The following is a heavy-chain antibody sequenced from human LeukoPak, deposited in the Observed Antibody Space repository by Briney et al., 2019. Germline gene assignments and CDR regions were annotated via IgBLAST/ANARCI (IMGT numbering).Heavy chain of an antibody. J-gene: IGHJ4*02. D-gene: IGHD5-18*01. CDR2: ISYDGSNK. V-gene: IGHV3-30-3*01. CDR1: GFTFSSYA. Sequence: PGGSLRLSCAASGFTFSSYAMPWVRQAPGKGLEWVAVISYDGSNKYYADSVKGRFTISRDNSKNTLYLQMNSLRAEDTAVYYCASPKWIQLWLPGYWGQGTLVTVSS. CDR3: ASPKWIQLWLPGY.